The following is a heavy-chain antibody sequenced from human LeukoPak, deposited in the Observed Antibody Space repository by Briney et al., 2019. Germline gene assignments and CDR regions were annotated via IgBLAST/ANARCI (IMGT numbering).Heavy chain of an antibody. J-gene: IGHJ4*02. CDR1: GGSISSGSYY. CDR2: IYTSGST. V-gene: IGHV4-61*02. D-gene: IGHD3-22*01. Sequence: SETPSLTCTVSGGSISSGSYYWSWIRQPAGKGLEWIGRIYTSGSTNYNPSLKSRVTISVDTSKNQFSLKLSSVTAADTAVYYCARDSYDSSGYAFDYWGQGTLVTVSS. CDR3: ARDSYDSSGYAFDY.